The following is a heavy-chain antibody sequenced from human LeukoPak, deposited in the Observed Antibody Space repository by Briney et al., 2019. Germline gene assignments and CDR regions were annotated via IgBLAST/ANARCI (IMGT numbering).Heavy chain of an antibody. D-gene: IGHD1-26*01. CDR1: GGSISSYY. J-gene: IGHJ3*02. V-gene: IGHV4-59*01. Sequence: SETLSLTCTVSGGSISSYYWSWIRQPPGKGLEWIGYIYYSGSTNYNPSLKSRVTISVDTSKNQFSLKLSSVTAADTAVYYCARDSWWELGERAFDIWGQGTMVTVSS. CDR2: IYYSGST. CDR3: ARDSWWELGERAFDI.